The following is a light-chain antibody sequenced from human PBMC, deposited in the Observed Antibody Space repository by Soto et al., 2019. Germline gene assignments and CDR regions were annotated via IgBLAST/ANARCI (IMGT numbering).Light chain of an antibody. CDR1: QSVSRNY. V-gene: IGKV3-20*01. CDR3: QQYATSPPT. Sequence: EIVLTQSPGTLSVSPGDRATLSCRASQSVSRNYLAWYQQKPGQAPRLLIFDASSRATGIPDRFSGSGSATDFTIPISRLVPEEFAAYYCQQYATSPPTFGGGTKVETK. CDR2: DAS. J-gene: IGKJ4*01.